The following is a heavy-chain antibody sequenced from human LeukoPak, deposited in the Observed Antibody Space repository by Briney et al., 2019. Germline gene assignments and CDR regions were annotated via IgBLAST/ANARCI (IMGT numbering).Heavy chain of an antibody. Sequence: GGSLRLSCAASGFTFSSYGMHWVRQAPGKGLEWVAFIRYDGSNKYYADSVKGRFTISRDNSKNTLYLQMNSLRAEDTAVYYCAKAMTTVTTWVLDAFDIWGQGTMVTVSS. CDR3: AKAMTTVTTWVLDAFDI. CDR1: GFTFSSYG. V-gene: IGHV3-30*02. CDR2: IRYDGSNK. D-gene: IGHD4-11*01. J-gene: IGHJ3*02.